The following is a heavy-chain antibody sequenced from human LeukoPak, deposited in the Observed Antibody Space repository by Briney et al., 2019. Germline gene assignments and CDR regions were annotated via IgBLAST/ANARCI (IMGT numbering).Heavy chain of an antibody. CDR2: ISGSGGST. CDR1: GFTFSSYA. Sequence: GGSLRLSCAASGFTFSSYAMSWVRQAPGKGLEWVSAISGSGGSTYYADSVKGRFTISRDNSKNTLYLQMNSLRAEDTAVYYCAKISGYYGSGSYYPFDYWGQGTLVTVSS. J-gene: IGHJ4*02. CDR3: AKISGYYGSGSYYPFDY. V-gene: IGHV3-23*01. D-gene: IGHD3-10*01.